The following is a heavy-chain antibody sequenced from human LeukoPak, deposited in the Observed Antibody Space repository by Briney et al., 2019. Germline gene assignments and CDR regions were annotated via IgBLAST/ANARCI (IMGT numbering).Heavy chain of an antibody. CDR1: GYTFTGYY. J-gene: IGHJ4*02. CDR2: INPNSGGT. CDR3: ARIPDILTDFDY. D-gene: IGHD3-9*01. Sequence: ASVKVSCKASGYTFTGYYMHWVRQAPGQGLEWMGWINPNSGGTNYAQKFQGRVTMTRDTSISTAYMDLSRLRSDDTAVYYCARIPDILTDFDYWGQGTLVTVSS. V-gene: IGHV1-2*02.